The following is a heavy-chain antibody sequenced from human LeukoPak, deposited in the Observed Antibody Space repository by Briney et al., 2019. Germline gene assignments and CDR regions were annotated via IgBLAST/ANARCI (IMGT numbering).Heavy chain of an antibody. V-gene: IGHV4-34*01. Sequence: EPSETLSLTCAVYGGSFSGYYWSWFLQPPRKGLLWIGESDQSGSTNYNPSLNSRVTITIDKTKNQFSLRLLSVTAADTAVYYCAINDGSGSYYKSDFWGQETRVRVSS. D-gene: IGHD3-10*01. CDR3: AINDGSGSYYKSDF. CDR2: SDQSGST. CDR1: GGSFSGYY. J-gene: IGHJ4*02.